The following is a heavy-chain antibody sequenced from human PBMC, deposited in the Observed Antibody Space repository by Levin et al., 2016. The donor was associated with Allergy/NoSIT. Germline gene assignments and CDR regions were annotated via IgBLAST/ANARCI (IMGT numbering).Heavy chain of an antibody. J-gene: IGHJ4*02. CDR3: ARMKGSYIDY. Sequence: WIRQPPGKGLEWVAVIWYDGSNKYYADSVKGRFTISRDNSKNTLSLQMNSLRGEDTAVYYCARMKGSYIDYWGPGNPGHRLL. V-gene: IGHV3-33*01. CDR2: IWYDGSNK. D-gene: IGHD5-18*01.